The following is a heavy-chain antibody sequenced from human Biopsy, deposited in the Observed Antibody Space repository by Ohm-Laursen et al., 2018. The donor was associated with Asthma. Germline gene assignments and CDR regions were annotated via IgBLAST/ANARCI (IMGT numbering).Heavy chain of an antibody. V-gene: IGHV1-69*13. CDR3: ARKAGSCISRTCYSLDF. D-gene: IGHD2-2*01. CDR1: GGTFNTYV. CDR2: INSVFGTT. Sequence: ASVKVSCKSLGGTFNTYVIGWVRQAPRQGLEWMGGINSVFGTTTYPQKFQDRVTITADDSTSTVYVELSSLRSEDTAVYYCARKAGSCISRTCYSLDFWGQGTLVTVSS. J-gene: IGHJ4*02.